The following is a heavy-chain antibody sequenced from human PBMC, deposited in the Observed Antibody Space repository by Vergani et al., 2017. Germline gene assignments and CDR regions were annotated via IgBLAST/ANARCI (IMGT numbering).Heavy chain of an antibody. CDR1: GFTFSSHD. Sequence: DVQLLQSEGAVVQPGGSLRLSCVASGFTFSSHDMRWVRQGHGQGLEWVSSIKNTVDSTHYADSVKGRFTISRDNSKNTLYLQMNSLRVEDTAVYYCGGGTDNYNWGQGTLVTVSS. CDR2: IKNTVDST. CDR3: GGGTDNYN. J-gene: IGHJ4*02. V-gene: IGHV3-23*01. D-gene: IGHD5-24*01.